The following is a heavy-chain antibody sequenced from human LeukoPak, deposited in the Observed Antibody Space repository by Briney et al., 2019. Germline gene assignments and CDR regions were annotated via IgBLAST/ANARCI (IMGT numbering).Heavy chain of an antibody. J-gene: IGHJ4*02. CDR2: HSHSGSA. Sequence: PGGSLRLSCAASGFTFSSNYMSWVRQPPGKGLEWIGTHSHSGSAYYNPSLRSRMTISLDTSENHLSLKFYSVTAADTAIYYCARYQTGTMFAVWGQGTLVTISS. D-gene: IGHD1/OR15-1a*01. CDR1: GFTFSSNY. CDR3: ARYQTGTMFAV. V-gene: IGHV4-59*10.